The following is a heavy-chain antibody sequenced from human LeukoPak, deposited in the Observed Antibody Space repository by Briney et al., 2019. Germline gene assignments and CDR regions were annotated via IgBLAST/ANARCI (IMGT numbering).Heavy chain of an antibody. CDR1: GGSISSSYY. CDR2: IYYSGST. CDR3: ARGSFEGRRIMITFGGVIAT. V-gene: IGHV4-39*01. D-gene: IGHD3-16*02. Sequence: SETLSLTCTVSGGSISSSYYWGWIRQPPGKGLEWIGSIYYSGSTYYNPSLKSRVTISVDTSKNQFSLKLSSVTAADTAVYYCARGSFEGRRIMITFGGVIATWGQGTLVTVSS. J-gene: IGHJ5*02.